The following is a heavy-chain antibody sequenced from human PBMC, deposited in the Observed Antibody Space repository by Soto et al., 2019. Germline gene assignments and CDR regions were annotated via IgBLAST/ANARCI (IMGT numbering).Heavy chain of an antibody. Sequence: GGSLRLSCAASGFTFSSYWMSWVRQAPGKGLEWVANIKQDGSEKYYVDSVKGRFTISRDNAKNSLYLQMNSLRAEDTAVYYCARERRIAAAGTGYWGPGTLVTVSS. CDR2: IKQDGSEK. CDR1: GFTFSSYW. J-gene: IGHJ4*02. CDR3: ARERRIAAAGTGY. V-gene: IGHV3-7*01. D-gene: IGHD6-13*01.